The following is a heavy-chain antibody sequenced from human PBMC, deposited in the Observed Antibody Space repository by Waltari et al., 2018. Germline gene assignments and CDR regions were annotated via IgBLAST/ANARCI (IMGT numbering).Heavy chain of an antibody. V-gene: IGHV4-30-2*01. Sequence: QLQESGSRLVTPSQTLSLTCTVSGASISSGGYSRSWVRSPGGKGLEWIGYIYHTGRVQCNPSLKSRVTMSVDRSKNQVSLTLNSVTVADSAVYFCARGKGQLDAFDIWGPGTTVSVS. J-gene: IGHJ3*02. CDR1: GASISSGGYS. CDR3: ARGKGQLDAFDI. CDR2: IYHTGRV. D-gene: IGHD1-1*01.